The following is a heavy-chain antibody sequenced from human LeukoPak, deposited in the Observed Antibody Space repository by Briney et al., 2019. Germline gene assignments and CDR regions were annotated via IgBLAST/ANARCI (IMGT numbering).Heavy chain of an antibody. D-gene: IGHD4-11*01. J-gene: IGHJ4*02. CDR1: GFTFRGYG. Sequence: GGSPRLSCAASGFTFRGYGMSWVRQAPGKGLEWVSTIRGSGGTTYYADSVKGRFTISRDNSRTTLYLLMNSLRAEDTAVYYCAKDAAANVDYPYYFDYWGQGALVTVSS. CDR3: AKDAAANVDYPYYFDY. V-gene: IGHV3-23*01. CDR2: IRGSGGTT.